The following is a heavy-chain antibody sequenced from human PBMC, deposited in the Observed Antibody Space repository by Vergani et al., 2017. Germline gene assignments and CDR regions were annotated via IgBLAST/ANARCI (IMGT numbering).Heavy chain of an antibody. D-gene: IGHD6-6*01. V-gene: IGHV3-9*01. CDR1: GFTFDDYA. CDR3: ARRDSSSPALDY. J-gene: IGHJ4*02. CDR2: ISWNSGSI. Sequence: EVQLVESGGGLVQPGRSLRLSCAASGFTFDDYAMHWVRQAPGKGLEWVSGISWNSGSIGYADSVKGRFTISRENAKNSLYLQMNGLRAGDTAVYHCARRDSSSPALDYWGQGTLVTVSS.